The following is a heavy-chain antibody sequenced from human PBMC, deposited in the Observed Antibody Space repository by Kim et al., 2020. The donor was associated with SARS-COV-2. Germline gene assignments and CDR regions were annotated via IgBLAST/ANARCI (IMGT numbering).Heavy chain of an antibody. V-gene: IGHV3-30*04. J-gene: IGHJ4*02. D-gene: IGHD1-26*01. Sequence: GGSLRLSCTASGFTFSSNAMHWVRQAPGKGLEWVAVISSDGGDKYYADSVKGRFTISRDSSKNTLYVQMMSLRVEDTAVYYCARDGGSGLGAVREWGQGT. CDR2: ISSDGGDK. CDR3: ARDGGSGLGAVRE. CDR1: GFTFSSNA.